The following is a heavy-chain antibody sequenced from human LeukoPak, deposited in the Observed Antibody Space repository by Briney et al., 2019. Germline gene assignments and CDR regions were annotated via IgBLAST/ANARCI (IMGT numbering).Heavy chain of an antibody. CDR2: IYPGDSDT. J-gene: IGHJ6*03. Sequence: GESLKISCKGSGYSFTSYWIGWVRQMPGKGLEWMGIIYPGDSDTRYSPSFQGQVTISADKSLSTAYLQWSSLKASDTAMYYCARSPLTWGYSYGYFYYYMDVWGKGTTVTVSS. CDR1: GYSFTSYW. V-gene: IGHV5-51*01. D-gene: IGHD5-18*01. CDR3: ARSPLTWGYSYGYFYYYMDV.